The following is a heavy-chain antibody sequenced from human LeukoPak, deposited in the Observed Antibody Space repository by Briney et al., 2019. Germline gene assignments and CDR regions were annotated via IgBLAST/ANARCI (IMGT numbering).Heavy chain of an antibody. CDR3: ARENYADSGGVDS. CDR2: ISGGGGHT. Sequence: GGSLRLSCAGSGFTFSRYAMSWVRQAPGKGLEWVSGISGGGGHTYYADSVKGRFTISRDNSKNTLYLEMNSLRAEDTAVYYCARENYADSGGVDSWGQGTLVTVSS. J-gene: IGHJ4*02. D-gene: IGHD4-17*01. V-gene: IGHV3-23*01. CDR1: GFTFSRYA.